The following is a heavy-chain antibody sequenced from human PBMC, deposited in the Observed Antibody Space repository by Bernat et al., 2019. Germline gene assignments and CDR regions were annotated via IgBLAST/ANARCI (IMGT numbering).Heavy chain of an antibody. V-gene: IGHV1-46*02. D-gene: IGHD1-1*01. Sequence: QVQLVQSGAELKKPGASAKISCKASGYIFNRYYIHWVRQAPGQGLERMGVVNPGGGTTTYAQNFQGRVTLTPVTATRTVDKEVSSLRSQDTAMYYCATAVHSFAYWGGGTLVTVSS. J-gene: IGHJ4*01. CDR3: ATAVHSFAY. CDR1: GYIFNRYY. CDR2: VNPGGGTT.